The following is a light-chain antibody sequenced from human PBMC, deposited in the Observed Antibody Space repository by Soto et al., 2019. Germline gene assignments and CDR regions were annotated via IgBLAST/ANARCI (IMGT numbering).Light chain of an antibody. CDR2: DVS. CDR1: SSDVGGYNY. J-gene: IGLJ2*01. CDR3: SSYTSSSTLHVV. Sequence: QSALTQPASVSGSPGQSITISCTGTSSDVGGYNYVSWYQQHPGKAPKLMIYDVSNRPSGVSTRFSGSKSGNTASLTISGLHAEDETDYYCSSYTSSSTLHVVFGGGTKLTVL. V-gene: IGLV2-14*01.